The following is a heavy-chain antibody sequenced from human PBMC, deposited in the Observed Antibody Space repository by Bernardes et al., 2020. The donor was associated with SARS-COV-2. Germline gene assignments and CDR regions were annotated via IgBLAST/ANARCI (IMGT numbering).Heavy chain of an antibody. Sequence: GGSLRLSCGISRFTVSTNYMSWVRQAPGKGLEWVSGLFRDNVFYADSVQGRFTISRDNSENTLYLHMNNLRVDDTAVYFCARRGSINTSPFDYWGQGTTVTGSS. D-gene: IGHD3-10*01. CDR3: ARRGSINTSPFDY. CDR1: RFTVSTNY. CDR2: LFRDNV. J-gene: IGHJ4*03. V-gene: IGHV3-53*01.